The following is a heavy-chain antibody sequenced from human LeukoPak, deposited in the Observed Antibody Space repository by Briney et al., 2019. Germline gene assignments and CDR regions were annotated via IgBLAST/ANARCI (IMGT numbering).Heavy chain of an antibody. Sequence: PGGSLRLSCAASGFTFSGYSMNWVRQAPGKGLEWVSYITSSSSAIYYADSVKGRFTISRDKAKNSLYLQMNSLRAEDTAVYYCARVRGSYHFDYWGQGTLVTVSS. D-gene: IGHD1-26*01. CDR1: GFTFSGYS. CDR2: ITSSSSAI. CDR3: ARVRGSYHFDY. V-gene: IGHV3-48*01. J-gene: IGHJ4*02.